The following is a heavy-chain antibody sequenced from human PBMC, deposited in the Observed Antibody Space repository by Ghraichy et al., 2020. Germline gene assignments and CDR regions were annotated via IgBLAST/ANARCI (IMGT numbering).Heavy chain of an antibody. CDR1: GFTFSSYW. J-gene: IGHJ6*02. Sequence: GGSLRLSCAASGFTFSSYWMHWVRQAPGKGLVWVSRINGDGGSTSYADSVRGRFTISRDNAKNTLYLQMNSLRAEDMALYFCARNGYSNGMDVWGQGTTVTVSS. CDR2: INGDGGST. CDR3: ARNGYSNGMDV. V-gene: IGHV3-74*01. D-gene: IGHD2-8*01.